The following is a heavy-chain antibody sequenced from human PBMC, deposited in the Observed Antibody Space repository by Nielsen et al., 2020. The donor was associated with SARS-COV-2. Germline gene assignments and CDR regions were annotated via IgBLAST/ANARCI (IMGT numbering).Heavy chain of an antibody. Sequence: GESLKISCAASGFTFDDYGMSWVRQAPGKGLEWVSGINWNGGSTGYADSVKGRFTISRDNAKNTLYLQMSSLRAEDTAVYYCATLFDPWGQGTLVTVSS. V-gene: IGHV3-20*04. J-gene: IGHJ5*02. CDR2: INWNGGST. CDR3: ATLFDP. CDR1: GFTFDDYG.